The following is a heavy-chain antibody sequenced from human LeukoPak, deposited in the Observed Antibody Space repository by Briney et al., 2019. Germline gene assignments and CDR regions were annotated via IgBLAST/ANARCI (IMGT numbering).Heavy chain of an antibody. Sequence: SETLSLTCTVSGGSISSSSYYWGWIRQPPGKGLEWIGSIYYSGSTYYNPSLKSRVTISVDTSKNQFSLKLSSVTAADTAVYYCAIHGSGSYYNVNPYFDYWGQGTLVTVSS. J-gene: IGHJ4*02. CDR1: GGSISSSSYY. V-gene: IGHV4-39*01. CDR2: IYYSGST. CDR3: AIHGSGSYYNVNPYFDY. D-gene: IGHD3-10*01.